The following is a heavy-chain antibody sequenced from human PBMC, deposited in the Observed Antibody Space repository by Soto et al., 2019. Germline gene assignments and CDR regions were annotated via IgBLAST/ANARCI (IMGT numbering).Heavy chain of an antibody. J-gene: IGHJ3*02. V-gene: IGHV4-31*03. CDR2: IYYSGST. D-gene: IGHD3-22*01. Sequence: SETLSLTCTVSGGSISSGGYYWSWIRQHPGKGLEWIGYIYYSGSTYYNPSLKSRVTISVDTSKNQFSLKLSSVTAADTAVYYCAREGYDSSGYGGAFDIWGQGTMVIVSS. CDR3: AREGYDSSGYGGAFDI. CDR1: GGSISSGGYY.